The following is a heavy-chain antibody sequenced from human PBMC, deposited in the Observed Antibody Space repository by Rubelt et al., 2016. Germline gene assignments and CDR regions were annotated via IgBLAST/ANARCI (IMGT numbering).Heavy chain of an antibody. CDR1: GYSFPPYG. CDR3: AREGGP. D-gene: IGHD2-15*01. J-gene: IGHJ5*02. Sequence: EEQLVETRAEVNKPGESLKIYCTAAGYSFPPYGIGWVRQLPGKGPAWMERILPTASDTSDRQSFLGHVTIPDDKSIRTAYLQWGSLKASDTAMYYCAREGGPWGQGTLVTVSS. CDR2: ILPTASDT. V-gene: IGHV5-51*01.